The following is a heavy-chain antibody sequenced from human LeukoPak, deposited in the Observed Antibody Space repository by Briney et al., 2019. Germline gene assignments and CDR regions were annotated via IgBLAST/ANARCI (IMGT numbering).Heavy chain of an antibody. J-gene: IGHJ4*02. CDR2: ILYDGDEK. Sequence: GGSLRLSCAASGFTFSNYGMHWVRQVPGKGLEWVASILYDGDEKYYADSVKGRFTISRDNSKNTLYLQMNSLRADDTAVYYCAREIIGGASFLDYWGQGTLVTVSS. V-gene: IGHV3-30*02. CDR3: AREIIGGASFLDY. D-gene: IGHD1-26*01. CDR1: GFTFSNYG.